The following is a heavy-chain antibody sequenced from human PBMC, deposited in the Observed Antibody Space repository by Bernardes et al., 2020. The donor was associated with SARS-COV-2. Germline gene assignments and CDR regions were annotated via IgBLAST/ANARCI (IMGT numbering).Heavy chain of an antibody. V-gene: IGHV3-30*18. J-gene: IGHJ6*02. Sequence: GGSLRLSCAASGFSFSNYGMHWVRQAPGKGLEWVAVISYDVVDRYYGDSVKGRFTVSRDNSKNTLFLQLNSLRVEDTAVYYCAKEGAYSYGYDYKNGMDVWGQGTTVTVSS. D-gene: IGHD5-18*01. CDR3: AKEGAYSYGYDYKNGMDV. CDR2: ISYDVVDR. CDR1: GFSFSNYG.